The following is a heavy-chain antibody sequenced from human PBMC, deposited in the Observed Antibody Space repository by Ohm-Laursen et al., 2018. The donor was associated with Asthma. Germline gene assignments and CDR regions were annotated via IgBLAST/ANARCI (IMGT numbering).Heavy chain of an antibody. D-gene: IGHD1-26*01. CDR1: GFTFSPYS. V-gene: IGHV3-21*01. Sequence: SLRLSCSASGFTFSPYSMNWVRQAPGKGLEWVASISTASTFIYYADSVRGRFTTSRDNAKNPVYLQMNSLRAEDTALYYCARIGPEWELPGREYSLHHWGQGTQVTVSS. CDR2: ISTASTFI. J-gene: IGHJ1*01. CDR3: ARIGPEWELPGREYSLHH.